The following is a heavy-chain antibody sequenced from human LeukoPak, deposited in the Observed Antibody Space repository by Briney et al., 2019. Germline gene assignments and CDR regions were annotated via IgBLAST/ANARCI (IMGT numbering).Heavy chain of an antibody. CDR2: ISYDGSNK. CDR3: ARESPDYDFWSGYHPAPFDY. D-gene: IGHD3-3*01. CDR1: GFTFSSYG. J-gene: IGHJ4*02. Sequence: PGRSLRLSCVASGFTFSSYGMHWVRQAPGKGLEWVAVISYDGSNKYYADSVKGRFTISRDNPKNTLYLQMNSLIAEDTAVYYCARESPDYDFWSGYHPAPFDYWGQGTLVTVSS. V-gene: IGHV3-30*19.